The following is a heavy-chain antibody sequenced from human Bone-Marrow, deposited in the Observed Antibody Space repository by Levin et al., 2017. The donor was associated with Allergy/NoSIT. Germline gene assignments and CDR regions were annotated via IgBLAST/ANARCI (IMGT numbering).Heavy chain of an antibody. CDR3: ARKASLSAFDI. CDR1: GFTVSSHY. Sequence: GESLKISCAASGFTVSSHYISWVRQAPGKGLEWVSVIYSGGSTYYADSVKGRFTISRDNSKNTLYLQMNSLRAEDTAVYYCARKASLSAFDIWGQGTMVTVSS. V-gene: IGHV3-53*01. CDR2: IYSGGST. J-gene: IGHJ3*02. D-gene: IGHD2-2*01.